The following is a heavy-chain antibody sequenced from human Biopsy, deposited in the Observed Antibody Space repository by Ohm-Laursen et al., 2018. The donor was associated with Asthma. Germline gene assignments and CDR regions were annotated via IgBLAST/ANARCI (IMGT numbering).Heavy chain of an antibody. D-gene: IGHD5-12*01. CDR3: AKRRGYSGHDNDY. CDR1: GFMFRSFG. Sequence: SLRLSCAATGFMFRSFGMHWVRQAPGKGLEWVAVISYDGNHKFYEDSVKGRFTIFRDNSKNTLYLQMNSLRTEDTAVYYCAKRRGYSGHDNDYWGQGTLVIVSS. V-gene: IGHV3-30*18. J-gene: IGHJ4*02. CDR2: ISYDGNHK.